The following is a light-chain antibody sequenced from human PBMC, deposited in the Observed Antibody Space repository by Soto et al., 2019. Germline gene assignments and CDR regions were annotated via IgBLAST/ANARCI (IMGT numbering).Light chain of an antibody. CDR2: GAS. J-gene: IGKJ1*01. CDR3: QQYDSSPWT. CDR1: QSVSRNY. Sequence: EIVLTQSPGTLSLSPGERATLSCRTSQSVSRNYLAWYQQKPGQAPRLFIYGASSRAAGIPDRFSGFGSGTDFTLTISRLEPDDFAVYYCQQYDSSPWTFGQGTKVEVK. V-gene: IGKV3-20*01.